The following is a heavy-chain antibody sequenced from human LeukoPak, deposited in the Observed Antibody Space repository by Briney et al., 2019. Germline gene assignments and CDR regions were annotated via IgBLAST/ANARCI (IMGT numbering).Heavy chain of an antibody. CDR1: GFTFSSYS. D-gene: IGHD3-22*01. Sequence: GGSLRLSCAASGFTFSSYSMNWVRQAPGKGLEWVSSISSSSSYIYYADSVKGRFTISRDNAKNSLYLQMNSLRAEDTAVYYCARDDSGGYYTNFDYWGQGTLVTVSS. V-gene: IGHV3-21*01. CDR3: ARDDSGGYYTNFDY. CDR2: ISSSSSYI. J-gene: IGHJ4*02.